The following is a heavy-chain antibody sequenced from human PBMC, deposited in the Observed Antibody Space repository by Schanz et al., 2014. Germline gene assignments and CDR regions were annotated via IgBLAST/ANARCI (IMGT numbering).Heavy chain of an antibody. V-gene: IGHV3-48*01. CDR3: ARDLSSLIQGDV. D-gene: IGHD2-2*01. Sequence: VEAGGSLRLSCAASGFTVRTFAMNWVRQAPEKGLEWVSYISSSSGTIYYADSVKGRFTISRDNAKNLLYLQMNGLRAEDTAVYFCARDLSSLIQGDVWGKGTTXTVSS. CDR1: GFTVRTFA. J-gene: IGHJ6*04. CDR2: ISSSSGTI.